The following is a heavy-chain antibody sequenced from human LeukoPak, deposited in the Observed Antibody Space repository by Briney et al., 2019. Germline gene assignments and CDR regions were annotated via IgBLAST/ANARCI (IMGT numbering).Heavy chain of an antibody. J-gene: IGHJ4*02. CDR1: GGTFSSYA. D-gene: IGHD5-18*01. CDR3: ARSSDTEFDY. CDR2: TIPILGIA. V-gene: IGHV1-69*04. Sequence: ASVKVSCKASGGTFSSYAISWVRQAPGQGLEWMGRTIPILGIANYAQKFQGRVTITADKSTSTAYMELSSLRSEDTAVYYCARSSDTEFDYWGQGTLVTVSS.